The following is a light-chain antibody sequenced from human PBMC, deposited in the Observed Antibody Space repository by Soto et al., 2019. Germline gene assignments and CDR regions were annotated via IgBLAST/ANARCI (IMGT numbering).Light chain of an antibody. CDR3: QKYNSAPLT. V-gene: IGKV1-27*01. CDR2: AAS. CDR1: QDISNY. Sequence: DIQMTQSPSSLSASVGDRVTITCRASQDISNYLAWYEQKPGTVPKLLIYAASTLQSGVPSRFSGSGSGTDFTLTISSLQTEDVATYYCQKYNSAPLTFGGGTKVEI. J-gene: IGKJ4*01.